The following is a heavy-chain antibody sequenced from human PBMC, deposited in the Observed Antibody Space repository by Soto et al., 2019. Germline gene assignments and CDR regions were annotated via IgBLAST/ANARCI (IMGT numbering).Heavy chain of an antibody. CDR2: IYSSGST. CDR3: ARDGFCSGGNCIYDAFDI. J-gene: IGHJ3*02. D-gene: IGHD2-15*01. Sequence: QVQLQESSPGLVKPSQTLSLTCNVSGGSISSGDYYWSWIRQPPGKGLEWIGYIYSSGSTYYNPSLKSRVTISIDMSKNQLSLKLSSVTAADTAVYYCARDGFCSGGNCIYDAFDIWGQGTMVTVSS. CDR1: GGSISSGDYY. V-gene: IGHV4-30-4*01.